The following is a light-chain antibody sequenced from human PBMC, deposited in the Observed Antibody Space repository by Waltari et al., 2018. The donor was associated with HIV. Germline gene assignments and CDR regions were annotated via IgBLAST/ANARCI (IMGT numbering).Light chain of an antibody. Sequence: EIVMTQSPATLSVSPGERATLSCRASQSVSGNLAWYQQKPGQAPRPLMYGASTRATGIPARFSGSGSGTEFTLTISSLQSEDFAVYYCQQYNNWLWTFGQGTKVEIK. J-gene: IGKJ1*01. CDR1: QSVSGN. CDR3: QQYNNWLWT. CDR2: GAS. V-gene: IGKV3-15*01.